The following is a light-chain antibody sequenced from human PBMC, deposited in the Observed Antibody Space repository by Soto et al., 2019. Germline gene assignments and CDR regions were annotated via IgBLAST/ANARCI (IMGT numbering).Light chain of an antibody. V-gene: IGLV2-14*03. CDR1: SSDVGGYNY. J-gene: IGLJ2*01. Sequence: QSALTQPASVSGSPGQSITISCTGTSSDVGGYNYVSWYQQHPGKAPKVSIYDATNRPSGVSNRFSGSKSGNTASLTISGLHAEDEAHYYCSSYTSNNTVVFGGGTKLTVL. CDR2: DAT. CDR3: SSYTSNNTVV.